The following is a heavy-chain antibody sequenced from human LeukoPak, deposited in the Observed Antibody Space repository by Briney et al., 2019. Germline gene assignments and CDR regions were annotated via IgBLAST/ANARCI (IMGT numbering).Heavy chain of an antibody. Sequence: GRSLRLSCAASGFAFSSYGMHWVCQAPGKGLEWVTVISYDGSNKYYADSVKGRFTISRDNSKNTLYLQMDSLRAEDTAVYYCAKDPTMVRGVVIPGVGVDVWGQGTTVTVSS. CDR1: GFAFSSYG. J-gene: IGHJ6*02. D-gene: IGHD3-10*01. CDR2: ISYDGSNK. CDR3: AKDPTMVRGVVIPGVGVDV. V-gene: IGHV3-30*18.